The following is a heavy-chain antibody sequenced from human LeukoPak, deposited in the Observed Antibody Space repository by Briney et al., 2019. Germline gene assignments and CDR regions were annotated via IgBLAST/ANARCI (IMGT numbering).Heavy chain of an antibody. CDR1: GFTFTNYA. Sequence: GGSLRLSCAASGFTFTNYAMHWVRQAPGKGLEYVSSISTNGDSTYYANSVKGRFTISRDNSKNTLCLQMNSLRAEDTAMYYCVRSDWFDNWGQGTLVTVSS. CDR3: VRSDWFDN. V-gene: IGHV3-64*01. CDR2: ISTNGDST. J-gene: IGHJ5*02.